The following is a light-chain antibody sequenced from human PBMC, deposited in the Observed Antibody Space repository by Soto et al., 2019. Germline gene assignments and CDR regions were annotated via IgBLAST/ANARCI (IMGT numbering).Light chain of an antibody. V-gene: IGKV3-15*01. Sequence: IVMTQSPATLSVSPGERVTFSCRASQGIRNHLAWYQHKPGQAPRLLISYGSAGATGIPARFSGSGSGTEFTLTINSLQSEDFAVYYCQQSYTWPVTFGGGTKVEIK. CDR3: QQSYTWPVT. J-gene: IGKJ4*01. CDR2: YGS. CDR1: QGIRNH.